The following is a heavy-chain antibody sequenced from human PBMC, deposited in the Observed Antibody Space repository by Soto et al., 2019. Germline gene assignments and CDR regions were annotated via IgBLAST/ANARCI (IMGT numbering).Heavy chain of an antibody. D-gene: IGHD3-10*01. CDR1: GSTFTSYD. Sequence: QVQLVQSGAEVKKPGASVKVSCKASGSTFTSYDINWVRQATGQGLAWMGWMNTNSGNTGYAQKFQDRVTMTRNTSISTAYMELSSLRSEDTAVYYCARGINYYDSGDDAFDIWGQGTMVTVSS. V-gene: IGHV1-8*01. CDR2: MNTNSGNT. CDR3: ARGINYYDSGDDAFDI. J-gene: IGHJ3*02.